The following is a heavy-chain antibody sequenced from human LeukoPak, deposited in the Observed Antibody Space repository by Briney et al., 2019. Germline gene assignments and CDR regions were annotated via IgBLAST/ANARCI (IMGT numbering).Heavy chain of an antibody. J-gene: IGHJ5*02. CDR1: GGSFSGYY. V-gene: IGHV4-34*01. CDR2: INHSGST. Sequence: SETLSLTCAVYGGSFSGYYWSWIRQPPGKGVEWIGEINHSGSTNYNPSLKSRVTISVDTSKNQFSLKLSSVTAADTAVYYCARHWGRSSSFVSRRRPTGPNWFDPWGQGTLVTVSS. D-gene: IGHD6-13*01. CDR3: ARHWGRSSSFVSRRRPTGPNWFDP.